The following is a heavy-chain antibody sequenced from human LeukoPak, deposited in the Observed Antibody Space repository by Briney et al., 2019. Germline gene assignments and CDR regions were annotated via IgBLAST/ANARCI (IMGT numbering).Heavy chain of an antibody. J-gene: IGHJ6*03. CDR1: GYTFTGYY. V-gene: IGHV1-2*02. CDR2: INPNSGGT. CDR3: ARDHPRVITRNYYYYYMDV. D-gene: IGHD3-10*01. Sequence: ASVKVSCKASGYTFTGYYMHWVRQAPGQGLEWMGWINPNSGGTNYAQKFQGRVTMTRDTSISTAYMELSRLRSDDTAVYYCARDHPRVITRNYYYYYMDVWGKGTTVTVSS.